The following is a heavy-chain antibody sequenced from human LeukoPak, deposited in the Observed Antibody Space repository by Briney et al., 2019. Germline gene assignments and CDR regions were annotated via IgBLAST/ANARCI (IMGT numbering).Heavy chain of an antibody. Sequence: ASVKVSCKXSGYTFTSYDINWVRQSTGQGLEWMGWMNPNSGNTGYAQKFQGRVTMTRNTSISTAYMELSSLRSEDTAVYYCARGQGIGYSSGWDYYYMDVWGKGTTVTVSS. CDR3: ARGQGIGYSSGWDYYYMDV. CDR2: MNPNSGNT. CDR1: GYTFTSYD. J-gene: IGHJ6*03. V-gene: IGHV1-8*01. D-gene: IGHD6-19*01.